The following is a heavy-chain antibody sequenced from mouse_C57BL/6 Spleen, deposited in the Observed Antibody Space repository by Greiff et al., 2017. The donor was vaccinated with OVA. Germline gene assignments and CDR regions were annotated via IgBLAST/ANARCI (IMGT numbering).Heavy chain of an antibody. CDR1: GYTFTSYW. CDR2: INPSSGYT. J-gene: IGHJ3*01. V-gene: IGHV1-7*01. D-gene: IGHD1-1*01. Sequence: VQVVESGAELAKPGASVQLSCKASGYTFTSYWMHWVKQRPGQGLEWIGYINPSSGYTKYNQKFKDKATLTADKSSSTAYMQLSSLTYEDSAVYYCARDYGSSPFAYWGQGTLVTVSA. CDR3: ARDYGSSPFAY.